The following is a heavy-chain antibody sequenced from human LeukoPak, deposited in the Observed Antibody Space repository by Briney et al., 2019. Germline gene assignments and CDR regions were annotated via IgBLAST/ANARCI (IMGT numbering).Heavy chain of an antibody. CDR2: IYSGGST. D-gene: IGHD3-3*01. CDR3: AKIKSGIDS. Sequence: GGSLGLSCAASGFSVSNNYMTWVRQAPGKGLEWVSVIYSGGSTYYADSVKGRFTISRDNSKNTLYLQMNSLRVEDTAVYYCAKIKSGIDSWGQGTLVTVSS. CDR1: GFSVSNNY. V-gene: IGHV3-53*01. J-gene: IGHJ4*02.